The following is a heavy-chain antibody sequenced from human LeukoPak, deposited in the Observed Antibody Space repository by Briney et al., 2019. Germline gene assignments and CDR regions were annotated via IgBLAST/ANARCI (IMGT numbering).Heavy chain of an antibody. D-gene: IGHD1-26*01. V-gene: IGHV1-8*01. Sequence: GASVKVSCKASGYTFTNYDINRVRQAAGQGPEWMGWMRPSNGNTGYAQKFQGRVTMTRNTSINTAYMELSSLRSDDTAVYYCARPPMGVGALEWGQGTLVTVSS. J-gene: IGHJ4*02. CDR3: ARPPMGVGALE. CDR1: GYTFTNYD. CDR2: MRPSNGNT.